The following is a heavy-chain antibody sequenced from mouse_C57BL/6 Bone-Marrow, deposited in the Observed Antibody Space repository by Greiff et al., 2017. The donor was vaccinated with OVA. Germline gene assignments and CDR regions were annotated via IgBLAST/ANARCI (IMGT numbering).Heavy chain of an antibody. V-gene: IGHV2-2*01. J-gene: IGHJ4*01. CDR2: IWSGGST. CDR3: ASLLLQPGAMDY. D-gene: IGHD1-1*01. CDR1: GFSFTSYG. Sequence: VQLVESGPGLVQPSQSLSITCTVSGFSFTSYGVHWVRQSPGKGLEWLGVIWSGGSTDYNAAFISRLSISKDKSKSQVFRRMNSLQAEDTAIYYCASLLLQPGAMDYWGQGTSVTVSS.